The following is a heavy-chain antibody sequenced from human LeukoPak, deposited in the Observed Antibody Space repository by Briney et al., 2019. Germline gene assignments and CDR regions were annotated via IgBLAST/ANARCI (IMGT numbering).Heavy chain of an antibody. J-gene: IGHJ6*03. Sequence: SVKVSCKASGGTFSSYAISWVRQAPGQGLEWMGRIIPIFGTANYAQKFQGRVTITTDESTSTAYMELSSLRSEDTAVYYCAAGRITMISALDYYYMDVWGKGTTVTVSS. V-gene: IGHV1-69*05. D-gene: IGHD3-22*01. CDR2: IIPIFGTA. CDR1: GGTFSSYA. CDR3: AAGRITMISALDYYYMDV.